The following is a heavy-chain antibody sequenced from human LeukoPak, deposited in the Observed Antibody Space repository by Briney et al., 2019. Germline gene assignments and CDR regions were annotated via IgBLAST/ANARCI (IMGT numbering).Heavy chain of an antibody. Sequence: KTSETLSLTCTVSGGSISSGSYYWSWIRQPAGKGLEWIGRIYTSGSTNYNPSLKSRVTISVDTSKNQFSLKLSSVTAADTAVYYCAPDGYAYSFRAFDIWGQGTMVTVSS. CDR3: APDGYAYSFRAFDI. J-gene: IGHJ3*02. CDR1: GGSISSGSYY. D-gene: IGHD5-24*01. V-gene: IGHV4-61*02. CDR2: IYTSGST.